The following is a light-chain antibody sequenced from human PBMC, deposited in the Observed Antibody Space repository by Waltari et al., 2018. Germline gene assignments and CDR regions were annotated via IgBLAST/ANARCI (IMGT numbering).Light chain of an antibody. J-gene: IGLJ2*01. CDR2: RVN. V-gene: IGLV1-47*01. Sequence: QSVLAQSPSASGTPGQRVTMSCSGSGPNIASNYVYWYQHVPGMAPKLLFDRVNQRPSGVPDRSSGSKSGSSATLAINGLRSEDEADYYCASWDDSRSGVVFGGGTRVTVL. CDR1: GPNIASNY. CDR3: ASWDDSRSGVV.